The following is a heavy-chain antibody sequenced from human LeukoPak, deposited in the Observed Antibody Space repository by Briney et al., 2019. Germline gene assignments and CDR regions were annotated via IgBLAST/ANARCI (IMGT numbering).Heavy chain of an antibody. V-gene: IGHV4-34*01. Sequence: KASETLSLTCAVYGGSFSGYYWSWIRQPPGKGLEWIGEINHSGSTNYNPSLKSRVTISVDTSKNQFSLKLSSVTAADTAVYYCARGSSWYSRYGMDVWGQGTTVTVSS. D-gene: IGHD6-13*01. CDR3: ARGSSWYSRYGMDV. CDR2: INHSGST. CDR1: GGSFSGYY. J-gene: IGHJ6*02.